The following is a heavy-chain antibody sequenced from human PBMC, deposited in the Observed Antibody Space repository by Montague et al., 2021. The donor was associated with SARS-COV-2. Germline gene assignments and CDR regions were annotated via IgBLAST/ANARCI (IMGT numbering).Heavy chain of an antibody. CDR3: ARVASYYYGMDV. Sequence: SLRLYCAASGFTFSSYGMHWVRQAPGKGLEWVAVIWYDGSNKYYADSVKGRFTISRDNSKNTLYLQMNSLRAEDTAVYYCARVASYYYGMDVWGHGTTVAVSS. CDR2: IWYDGSNK. CDR1: GFTFSSYG. V-gene: IGHV3-33*01. J-gene: IGHJ6*02.